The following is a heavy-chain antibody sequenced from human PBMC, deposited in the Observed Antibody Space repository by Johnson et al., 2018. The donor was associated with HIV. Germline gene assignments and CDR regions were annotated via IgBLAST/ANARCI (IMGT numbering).Heavy chain of an antibody. CDR2: ISYDESNK. CDR3: AREGTEDMIGVVTSRDDAFDI. D-gene: IGHD3-22*01. V-gene: IGHV3-30*04. CDR1: GFTFTSYA. Sequence: QVQVVESGGGVVQPGRSLRLSCAASGFTFTSYAMHWVRQAPGKGLEWVAVISYDESNKYYADSVKVRFTISRDNAKNSLYLQMNSLRAEDTALYYCAREGTEDMIGVVTSRDDAFDIWGQGTMVTVSS. J-gene: IGHJ3*02.